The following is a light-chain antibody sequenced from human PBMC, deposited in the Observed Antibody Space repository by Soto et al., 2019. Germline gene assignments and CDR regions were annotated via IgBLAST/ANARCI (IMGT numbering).Light chain of an antibody. Sequence: ETVLTQSPGTLSLSPGERATLSCRASKSVTNSYLAWFQQKPGQAPRLLIFGALSRATGIPDRFSGSGSGTDFTLTISRLEPEDFAVYYCHQYATSPWTFGQGTKVEVK. CDR1: KSVTNSY. V-gene: IGKV3-20*01. CDR3: HQYATSPWT. J-gene: IGKJ1*01. CDR2: GAL.